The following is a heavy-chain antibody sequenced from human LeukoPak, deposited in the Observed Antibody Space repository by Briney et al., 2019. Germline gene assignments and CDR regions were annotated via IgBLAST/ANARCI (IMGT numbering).Heavy chain of an antibody. CDR3: ARAYSSGWYFDY. CDR2: IYHSGST. J-gene: IGHJ4*02. CDR1: GGSISSSNW. D-gene: IGHD6-19*01. V-gene: IGHV4-4*02. Sequence: SETLSLTCAVSGGSISSSNWWSWIRQPPGKGLEWIGEIYHSGSTNYNPSLKSRVTMSVDTSKNQFSLKLSSVTAADTAVYYCARAYSSGWYFDYWGQGTLVTVSS.